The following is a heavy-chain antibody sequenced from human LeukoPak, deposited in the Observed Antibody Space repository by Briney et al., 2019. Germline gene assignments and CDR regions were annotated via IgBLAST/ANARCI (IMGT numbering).Heavy chain of an antibody. CDR1: GFILNSYS. Sequence: GGSLRLSCAASGFILNSYSVNWVRQAPGKGLEWVSYISSSSSTIYYADSVKGRFTISRDNAKNSLYQQMNSLRAEDTAVYYCARDIYYDSSGYYGSVYWGQGTLVTVSS. CDR3: ARDIYYDSSGYYGSVY. V-gene: IGHV3-48*04. CDR2: ISSSSSTI. D-gene: IGHD3-22*01. J-gene: IGHJ4*02.